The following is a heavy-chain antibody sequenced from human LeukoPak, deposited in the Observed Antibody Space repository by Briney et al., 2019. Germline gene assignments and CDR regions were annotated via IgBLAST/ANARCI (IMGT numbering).Heavy chain of an antibody. CDR2: IYYSGST. CDR1: GGSISSSSYY. CDR3: ARSYSGSFLY. Sequence: SETLSLTCTVSGGSISSSSYYWGWIRQPPGRGLEWMGNIYYSGSTYYNPSLKSRVTISVDTSKNQFSMKLSSVTAADTAVYYCARSYSGSFLYWGQGSLVTVSS. J-gene: IGHJ1*01. D-gene: IGHD1-26*01. V-gene: IGHV4-39*01.